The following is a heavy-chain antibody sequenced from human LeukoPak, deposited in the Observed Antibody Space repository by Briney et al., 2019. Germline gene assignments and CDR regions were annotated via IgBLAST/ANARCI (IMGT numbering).Heavy chain of an antibody. D-gene: IGHD5-18*01. Sequence: PGGSLRLSCAASGFTFSSYEMNWVRQAPGKGLEWVSYISSSGSTIYYADSVKGRFTISRDNAKNSLYLQMNSLRAEDTAVYYCARDSHYSYGPFFDYWGQGTVVTVSS. J-gene: IGHJ4*02. V-gene: IGHV3-48*03. CDR1: GFTFSSYE. CDR3: ARDSHYSYGPFFDY. CDR2: ISSSGSTI.